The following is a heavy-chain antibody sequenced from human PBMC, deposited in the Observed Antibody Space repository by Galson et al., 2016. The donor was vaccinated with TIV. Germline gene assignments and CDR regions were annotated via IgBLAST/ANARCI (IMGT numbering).Heavy chain of an antibody. CDR2: ISYDGSHK. J-gene: IGHJ5*02. CDR1: GLIFSSYA. D-gene: IGHD3-9*01. CDR3: ARPASRGYFDWLPPDP. V-gene: IGHV3-30*04. Sequence: SLRLSCAGSGLIFSSYAVHWVRQAPGKGLEWVAIISYDGSHKNYVDSVKGRFTVSRDNSENTVYLQMNNQRSDDTAVYYCARPASRGYFDWLPPDPWGQGTLVTVSS.